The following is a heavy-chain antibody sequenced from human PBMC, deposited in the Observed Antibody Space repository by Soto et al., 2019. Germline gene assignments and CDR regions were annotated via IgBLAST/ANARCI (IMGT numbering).Heavy chain of an antibody. CDR3: ARSDSSGKTRYYFDH. V-gene: IGHV4-31*03. Sequence: PSETLSLTCTVSGGSISSGSYYWSWIRQHPGKGLEWIGYTYSTESTNYNPSLKSRLSISVDMSASQFSLKLSSVTVADTAVYYCARSDSSGKTRYYFDHWGQGTLVTVS. D-gene: IGHD3-22*01. CDR2: TYSTEST. CDR1: GGSISSGSYY. J-gene: IGHJ4*02.